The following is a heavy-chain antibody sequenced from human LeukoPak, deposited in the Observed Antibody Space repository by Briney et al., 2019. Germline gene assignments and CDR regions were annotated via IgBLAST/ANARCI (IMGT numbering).Heavy chain of an antibody. J-gene: IGHJ6*03. D-gene: IGHD2-15*01. Sequence: PSETLSLTCTVSGGSISRTNYYWSWIRQPAGKGLEWIGRIYTSGSTNYNPSLKSRVTISVDTSKNQFSLKLSSVTAADTAVYYCARGIVVVAQLGFYFYYMDVWGKGTTVTISS. CDR3: ARGIVVVAQLGFYFYYMDV. CDR1: GGSISRTNYY. CDR2: IYTSGST. V-gene: IGHV4-61*02.